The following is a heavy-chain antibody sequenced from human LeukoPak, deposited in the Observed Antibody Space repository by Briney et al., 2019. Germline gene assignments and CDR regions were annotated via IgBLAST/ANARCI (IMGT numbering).Heavy chain of an antibody. CDR2: INWNGGST. Sequence: GGSLRLSCTASGFTFGSHVMNWVRQAPGKGLEWVSGINWNGGSTGYADYVKGRFTISRDNAKNSLYLQMNSLRAEDTALYYCTAAPNTTPGSLGHWGQGTLVTVSS. J-gene: IGHJ4*02. D-gene: IGHD6-25*01. CDR1: GFTFGSHV. V-gene: IGHV3-20*04. CDR3: TAAPNTTPGSLGH.